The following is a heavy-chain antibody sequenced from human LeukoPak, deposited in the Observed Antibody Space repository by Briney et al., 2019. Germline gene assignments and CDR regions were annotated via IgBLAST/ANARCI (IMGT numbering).Heavy chain of an antibody. V-gene: IGHV4-59*08. J-gene: IGHJ5*02. CDR1: GGSISSYY. CDR3: ARLTRTGIAVVDP. Sequence: SETLSLTCTVYGGSISSYYWSWIRQPPGKGLEWIGYIYYSGSTNYNPSLKSRVTISVDTSKNQFSLKLSSVTAADTAVYYCARLTRTGIAVVDPWGQGTPVTVSS. CDR2: IYYSGST. D-gene: IGHD6-19*01.